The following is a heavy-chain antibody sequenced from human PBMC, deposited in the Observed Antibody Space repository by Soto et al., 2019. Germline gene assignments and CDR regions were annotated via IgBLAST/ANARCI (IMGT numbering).Heavy chain of an antibody. D-gene: IGHD6-19*01. Sequence: QVQLVQSGAEVKKPGASVKVSCKASGYTFTTYGISWVRQAPGQGLEWMGWINGYNGNTNYAQKLQGRVTMTTDTPTRTAATEPRSLTPDDTAVYYWARDPVAGTSFDDWGQGTLVTVSS. J-gene: IGHJ4*02. CDR1: GYTFTTYG. CDR3: ARDPVAGTSFDD. V-gene: IGHV1-18*01. CDR2: INGYNGNT.